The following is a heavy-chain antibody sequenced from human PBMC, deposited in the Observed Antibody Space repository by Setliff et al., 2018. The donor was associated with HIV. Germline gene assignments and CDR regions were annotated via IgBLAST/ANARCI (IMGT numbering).Heavy chain of an antibody. Sequence: GASVKVSCKASGYIFTKYAMHWVRQAPGQRPEWMGWINTANGNTKHSQKFQGRVTITRDTSASTAYMELSSLRSEDTAVYYCARGFSVYSSSDPLLNWFDPWGQGTLVTVSS. D-gene: IGHD6-6*01. J-gene: IGHJ5*02. CDR2: INTANGNT. CDR1: GYIFTKYA. CDR3: ARGFSVYSSSDPLLNWFDP. V-gene: IGHV1-3*04.